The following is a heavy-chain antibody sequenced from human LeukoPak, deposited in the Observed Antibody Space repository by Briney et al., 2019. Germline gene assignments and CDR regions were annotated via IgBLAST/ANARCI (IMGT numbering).Heavy chain of an antibody. CDR3: ARAGTRRAYYFDY. D-gene: IGHD6-19*01. CDR2: ISSSSSYT. V-gene: IGHV3-11*06. Sequence: KPGGSLRLSCAASGFTFSDYYMSWIREAPGKGLGWVSYISSSSSYTNYADSVKGRFTISRDNAKNSLYLQMNSLRAEDTAVYYCARAGTRRAYYFDYWGQGTLVTVSS. J-gene: IGHJ4*02. CDR1: GFTFSDYY.